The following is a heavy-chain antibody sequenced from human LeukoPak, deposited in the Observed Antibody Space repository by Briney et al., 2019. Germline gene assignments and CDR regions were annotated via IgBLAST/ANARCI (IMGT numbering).Heavy chain of an antibody. Sequence: GESLKISCKGSGYSFTSYWIGWVRQMPGKGLEWMGIICPGDSDTRYSPSFQGQVTISADKSIGTAYMQWSSLKASDTAMYYCARRYSDSQIDYWGQGTLVTVSS. J-gene: IGHJ4*02. V-gene: IGHV5-51*01. D-gene: IGHD4-11*01. CDR2: ICPGDSDT. CDR1: GYSFTSYW. CDR3: ARRYSDSQIDY.